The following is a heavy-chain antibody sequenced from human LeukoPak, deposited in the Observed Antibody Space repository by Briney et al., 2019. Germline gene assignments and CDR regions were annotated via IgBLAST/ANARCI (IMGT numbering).Heavy chain of an antibody. CDR1: GGSITSYY. V-gene: IGHV4-59*08. CDR3: ARHIPGNPYFDY. CDR2: IYYSGST. D-gene: IGHD2/OR15-2a*01. J-gene: IGHJ4*02. Sequence: SETLSLTCTVSGGSITSYYWSWIRQPPGKGLEWIGYIYYSGSTNYNPPLKSRVTISVETSKNQFSLKLRSVTAADTAVYYCARHIPGNPYFDYWGQGTLVTVSS.